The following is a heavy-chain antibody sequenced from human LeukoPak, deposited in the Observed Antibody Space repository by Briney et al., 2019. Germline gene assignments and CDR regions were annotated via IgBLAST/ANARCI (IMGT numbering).Heavy chain of an antibody. CDR1: GLTFSGSA. CDR2: IRSKANSYAT. D-gene: IGHD3-22*01. Sequence: GGSLRLSCAASGLTFSGSATHWVRPASGKGLGWVGRIRSKANSYATAYAASVKGRFTISRDDSKNTAYLQMNSLKTEDTAVYFCIRAPNYYDSSGGFDPWGQGTLVTVSS. V-gene: IGHV3-73*01. CDR3: IRAPNYYDSSGGFDP. J-gene: IGHJ5*02.